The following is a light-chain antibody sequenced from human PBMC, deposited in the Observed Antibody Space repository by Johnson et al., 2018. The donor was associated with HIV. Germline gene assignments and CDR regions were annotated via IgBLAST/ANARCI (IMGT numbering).Light chain of an antibody. CDR1: SCDIGNNY. Sequence: QSVLTQPPSVSAAPGQKVSISCSGNSCDIGNNYVSTHQQLPGTAPKLLIYDNKKRPSGIPDRISGSNSGTSATLGITGLQTGDEADYYCGTWDSRLSAGHVFGTGTKVTVL. CDR3: GTWDSRLSAGHV. V-gene: IGLV1-51*01. J-gene: IGLJ1*01. CDR2: DNK.